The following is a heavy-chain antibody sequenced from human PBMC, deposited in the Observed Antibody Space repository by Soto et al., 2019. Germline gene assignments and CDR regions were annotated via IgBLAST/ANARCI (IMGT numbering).Heavy chain of an antibody. CDR1: GFSISGSG. D-gene: IGHD2-21*01. V-gene: IGHV3-73*01. CDR2: IRDRTNAYAT. Sequence: EVQLVDSGGGLVQPGGSLRLSCAASGFSISGSGIHWVRQASGKGLEWVARIRDRTNAYATGYAASVQGRFTISRDESENTAFLQMNSLNTEDTAVYYCTRVDAPGDCAFDIWGQGTMVTVSS. J-gene: IGHJ3*02. CDR3: TRVDAPGDCAFDI.